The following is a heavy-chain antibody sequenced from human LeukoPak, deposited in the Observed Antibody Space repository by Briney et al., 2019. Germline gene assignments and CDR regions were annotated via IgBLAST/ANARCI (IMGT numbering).Heavy chain of an antibody. V-gene: IGHV3-23*01. CDR2: ISGSGGST. J-gene: IGHJ4*02. CDR3: AKAGSIAVAGIPEDY. D-gene: IGHD6-19*01. Sequence: GGSLRLSCAASGFTFSSYAMSWVRQAPGKGLEWVSAISGSGGSTYYADSVKGRFTISRGNSKNTLYLQMNSLRAEDTAVYYCAKAGSIAVAGIPEDYWGQGTLVTVSS. CDR1: GFTFSSYA.